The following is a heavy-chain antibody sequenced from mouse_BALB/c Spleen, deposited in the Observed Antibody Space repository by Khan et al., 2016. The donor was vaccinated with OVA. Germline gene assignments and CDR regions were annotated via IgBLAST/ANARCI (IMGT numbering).Heavy chain of an antibody. CDR3: ARPYYGSAWFAY. CDR2: IWAGGST. J-gene: IGHJ3*01. D-gene: IGHD1-1*01. Sequence: QVQLKESGPGLVAPSQTLSITCTVSGFSLTTYGVHWVRQPPGKGMEWMGVIWAGGSTNYNSALMSRLSIIKDTSKSQVVLKMNSLQTDDTAIYYCARPYYGSAWFAYWGQGTRVTVSA. V-gene: IGHV2-9*02. CDR1: GFSLTTYG.